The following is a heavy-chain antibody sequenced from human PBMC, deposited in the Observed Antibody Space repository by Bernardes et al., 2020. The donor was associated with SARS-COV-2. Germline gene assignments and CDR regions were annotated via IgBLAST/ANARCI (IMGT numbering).Heavy chain of an antibody. J-gene: IGHJ6*02. D-gene: IGHD2-15*01. CDR3: AREHGSCNTFSCDDYYGMDV. CDR2: IYSGDRT. CDR1: GFTVSSNY. V-gene: IGHV3-66*01. Sequence: GGSLRLSCAASGFTVSSNYMSWVRQAPGKGLEWVSVIYSGDRTYYADSVKGRFTISRDNSENTVFLQMNSLRAEDTAIYYCAREHGSCNTFSCDDYYGMDVWGQGTTVTVS.